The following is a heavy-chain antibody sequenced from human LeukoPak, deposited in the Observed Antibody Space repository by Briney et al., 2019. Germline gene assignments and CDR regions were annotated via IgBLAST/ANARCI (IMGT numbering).Heavy chain of an antibody. J-gene: IGHJ3*02. V-gene: IGHV6-1*01. CDR2: SYYESQWYN. D-gene: IGHD3-10*01. CDR1: GDRVSSNSAA. CDR3: ARKGKAFDI. Sequence: HTLSLTHAISGDRVSSNSAAWNWIRQSPSRALEWLGRSYYESQWYNDYAVSVKSRITNNRDTSKNQFSLQLNSVTPEDTAVYYCARKGKAFDIWGQGTMVTVSS.